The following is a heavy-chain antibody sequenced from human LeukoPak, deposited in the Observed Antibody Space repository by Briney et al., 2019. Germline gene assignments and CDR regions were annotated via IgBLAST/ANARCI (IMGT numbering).Heavy chain of an antibody. CDR1: GFTFSSYA. V-gene: IGHV3-30*04. D-gene: IGHD2-21*02. Sequence: SGGSLRLSCAASGFTFSSYAMHWVRQAPGKGLEWVAVISYDGSNKYYADSVKGRFTISRDNSKNTLYPQMNSLRAEDTAVYYCAKIFVVVTVSTDYWGQGTLVTVSS. CDR3: AKIFVVVTVSTDY. J-gene: IGHJ4*02. CDR2: ISYDGSNK.